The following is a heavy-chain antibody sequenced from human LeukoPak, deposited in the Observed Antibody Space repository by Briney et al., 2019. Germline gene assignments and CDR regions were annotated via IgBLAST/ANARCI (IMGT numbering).Heavy chain of an antibody. CDR3: ARSSSYFTYFDL. CDR1: GFTLRDYY. CDR2: MSSTGNTI. J-gene: IGHJ2*01. D-gene: IGHD2/OR15-2a*01. V-gene: IGHV3-11*04. Sequence: PGGSLRLSCTASGFTLRDYYMSWIRQATGKGLEWISYMSSTGNTIYYAESVKGRFTVSRDSANNSMSLQMTSLRAEDSAVYYCARSSSYFTYFDLWGRDTLVTVSS.